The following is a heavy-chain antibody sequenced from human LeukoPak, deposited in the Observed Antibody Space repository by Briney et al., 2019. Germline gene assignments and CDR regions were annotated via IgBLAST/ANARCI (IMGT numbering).Heavy chain of an antibody. Sequence: PGGSLKLSCAASGFTVSSNYMSWVRQAPGKGLEWVSVIYSGGSTYYADSVKGRFTISRDNSKNTLYLQMNSLRAEDTAVYYCAKGQYSGSTYYFDYWGQGILVIVPS. D-gene: IGHD1-26*01. CDR3: AKGQYSGSTYYFDY. CDR1: GFTVSSNY. V-gene: IGHV3-53*01. CDR2: IYSGGST. J-gene: IGHJ4*02.